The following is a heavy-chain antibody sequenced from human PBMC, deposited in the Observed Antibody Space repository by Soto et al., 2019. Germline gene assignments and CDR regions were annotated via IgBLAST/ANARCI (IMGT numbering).Heavy chain of an antibody. V-gene: IGHV3-21*01. CDR2: IDSSGRNV. CDR3: ARDESAGSSTSN. D-gene: IGHD2-2*01. CDR1: GVGFSTYG. J-gene: IGHJ4*02. Sequence: GGSLRLSCAASGVGFSTYGMNWLRQTPGKGPEWVSSIDSSGRNVYYADSVEGRFTTSRDNAKNSLYLQMNSLRVEDTALYFCARDESAGSSTSNWGKGTLVTVSS.